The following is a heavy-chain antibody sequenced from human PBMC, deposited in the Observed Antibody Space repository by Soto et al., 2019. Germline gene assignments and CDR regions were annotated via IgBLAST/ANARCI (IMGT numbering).Heavy chain of an antibody. V-gene: IGHV4-59*01. Sequence: SETLSLTCTVSGGSISSYYWSWIRQPPGKGLEWFGYIYYSGSTNYNPSLKSRVTISVDTSKNQFSLKLSSVTAADTAVYYRARVQEYSYFSGGNPIVGWFDPWGQGTLVTVSS. D-gene: IGHD5-18*01. CDR3: ARVQEYSYFSGGNPIVGWFDP. CDR2: IYYSGST. J-gene: IGHJ5*02. CDR1: GGSISSYY.